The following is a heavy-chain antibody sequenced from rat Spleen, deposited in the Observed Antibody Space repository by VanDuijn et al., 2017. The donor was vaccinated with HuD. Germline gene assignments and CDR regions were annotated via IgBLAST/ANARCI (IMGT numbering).Heavy chain of an antibody. D-gene: IGHD1-4*01. CDR2: ISTGGDT. J-gene: IGHJ2*01. CDR1: GFTFSNYY. CDR3: TTGVYPGNFDY. V-gene: IGHV5-27*01. Sequence: EVQLVESGGGLVQPGRSLKLSCAASGFTFSNYYMAWVRQAPTKGLEWVAYISTGGDTYYRDSMKGRFTISRDNAKSTLYLQMDSLRSEDTATYSCTTGVYPGNFDYWGQGVMVTVS.